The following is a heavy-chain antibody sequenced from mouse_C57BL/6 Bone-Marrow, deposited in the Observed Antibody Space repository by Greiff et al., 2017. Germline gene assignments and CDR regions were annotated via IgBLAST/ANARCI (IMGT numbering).Heavy chain of an antibody. D-gene: IGHD2-4*01. V-gene: IGHV1-69*01. Sequence: VQLQQPGAELVMPGASVKLSCKASGYTFTSYWMHWVKQRPGQGLEWIGEIDPSDSYTNYNQKFKGKSTLTVDKSSSTASMQLSSLTSEDSAVYYCAPYDYDGGFAYWGQGTLVTVSA. CDR1: GYTFTSYW. CDR2: IDPSDSYT. CDR3: APYDYDGGFAY. J-gene: IGHJ3*01.